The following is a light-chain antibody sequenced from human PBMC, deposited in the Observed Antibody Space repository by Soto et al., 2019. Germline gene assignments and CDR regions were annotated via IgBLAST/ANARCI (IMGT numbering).Light chain of an antibody. CDR3: QQSYST. CDR1: QSISTY. V-gene: IGKV1-39*01. CDR2: GAS. Sequence: DVKMTQSPSSLSASVGDRVTITCRASQSISTYLNWYQQKPGKAPKLLIYGASRLQSGVPSRFSGSGSGTDFTLTISSLQPEDFATYYCQQSYSTFGPGTNVEIK. J-gene: IGKJ3*01.